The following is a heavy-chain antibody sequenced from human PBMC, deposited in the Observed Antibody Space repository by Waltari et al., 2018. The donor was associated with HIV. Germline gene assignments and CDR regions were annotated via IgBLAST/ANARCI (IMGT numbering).Heavy chain of an antibody. D-gene: IGHD6-19*01. V-gene: IGHV1-8*01. Sequence: QVQLVQSGAEVKKPGASVKVYCKASGYTFSSHDIKWVRQATGQGLEWMGWMNPNSGNTGYAQKFQGRVSMTRNTSISTAYMEMSSLRSEDTAVYYCARGIEVAGTEFQHWGQGTLVTVSS. CDR3: ARGIEVAGTEFQH. J-gene: IGHJ1*01. CDR2: MNPNSGNT. CDR1: GYTFSSHD.